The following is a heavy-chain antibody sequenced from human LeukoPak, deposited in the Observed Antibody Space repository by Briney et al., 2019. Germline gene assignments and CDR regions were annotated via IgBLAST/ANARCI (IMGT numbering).Heavy chain of an antibody. CDR2: IQYDGSSN. J-gene: IGHJ4*02. V-gene: IGHV3-30*02. Sequence: GGPLRLSCAASGFTFSSYGMHWVRQAPGKGLEWVAFIQYDGSSNVYADSVKGRFTISRDNSKNTVYLQMNSLRAEDTGVYYCAKKAGYSSGYYKDYFDYWGQGTLVTVSS. CDR3: AKKAGYSSGYYKDYFDY. CDR1: GFTFSSYG. D-gene: IGHD6-19*01.